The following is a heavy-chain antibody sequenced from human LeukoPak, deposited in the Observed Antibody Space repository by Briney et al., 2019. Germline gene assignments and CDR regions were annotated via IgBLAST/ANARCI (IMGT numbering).Heavy chain of an antibody. V-gene: IGHV3-7*01. CDR1: GFTFTTYW. CDR2: INQDGTEK. Sequence: QPGGSLRLSCAASGFTFTTYWMSWVRQAPGKGLECVANINQDGTEKFYVDSVKGRFTISRDNAKNSLYLQMNSLRAEDTAVYYCAKDCGGDCWRGYYYMDVWGKGTTVTISS. CDR3: AKDCGGDCWRGYYYMDV. D-gene: IGHD2-21*02. J-gene: IGHJ6*03.